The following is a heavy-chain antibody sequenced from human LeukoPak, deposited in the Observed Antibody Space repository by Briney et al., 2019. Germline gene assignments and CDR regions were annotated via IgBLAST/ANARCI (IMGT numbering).Heavy chain of an antibody. J-gene: IGHJ4*02. D-gene: IGHD5-18*01. V-gene: IGHV3-23*01. CDR1: GFTFSRYA. CDR3: ARRGDNYGHLGY. CDR2: ISSSATST. Sequence: GGSLRLSCAASGFTFSRYAMSRVRQAPGKGLEWVSTISSSATSTYYADSVKGRFTISRDDSESTLFLQMNGLRAEDTAVYYCARRGDNYGHLGYWGQGTLVTVSS.